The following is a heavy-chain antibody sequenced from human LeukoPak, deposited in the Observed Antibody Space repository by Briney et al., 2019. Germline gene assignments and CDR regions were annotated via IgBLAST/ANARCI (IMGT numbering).Heavy chain of an antibody. J-gene: IGHJ4*02. V-gene: IGHV1-2*02. Sequence: GSSVKVSCKASGYTFTRYYMHWVRQAPGQGLEWMGGINPNSGSTNYAQKFQGTVTMTRDTSISTAYMELSRLRSDDTAVYYCARDPWGVGFAYWGQGTLVTVSS. CDR1: GYTFTRYY. D-gene: IGHD3-16*01. CDR3: ARDPWGVGFAY. CDR2: INPNSGST.